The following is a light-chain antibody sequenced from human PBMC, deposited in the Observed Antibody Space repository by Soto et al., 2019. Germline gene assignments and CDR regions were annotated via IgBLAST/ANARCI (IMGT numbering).Light chain of an antibody. CDR3: QQANSLPIT. CDR1: QDILSW. V-gene: IGKV1-12*01. Sequence: DIQMTQSPSSVSASVGDRVTITCRASQDILSWLAWYQQKPGEAPRLLIYASSNLQSGVPSWFSGSGSGTDFTLTISSLQAEDFATYYCQQANSLPITFGPGTSVYI. CDR2: ASS. J-gene: IGKJ3*01.